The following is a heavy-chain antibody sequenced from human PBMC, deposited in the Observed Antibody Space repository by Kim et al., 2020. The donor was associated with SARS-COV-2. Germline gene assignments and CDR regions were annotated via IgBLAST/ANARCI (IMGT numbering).Heavy chain of an antibody. CDR3: ARDPHQGIAAYDY. Sequence: NYTPSLKRRVTMSIDTSKKQFSLKLSSVTAADTAVYYCARDPHQGIAAYDYWGQGTLVTVSS. D-gene: IGHD6-13*01. V-gene: IGHV4-4*06. J-gene: IGHJ4*02.